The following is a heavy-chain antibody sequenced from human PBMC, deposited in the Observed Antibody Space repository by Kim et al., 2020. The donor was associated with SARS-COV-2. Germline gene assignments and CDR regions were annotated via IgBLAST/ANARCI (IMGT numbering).Heavy chain of an antibody. CDR3: ARGRSSPY. CDR1: GGSFSGYY. V-gene: IGHV4-34*01. Sequence: SETLSLTCAVYGGSFSGYYWSWIRQRLGNGLAWLGAITPRGRTNYNPSLKRGVTISVDTSKNQFSLKLSSVTAADTAVYYCARGRSSPYWGQGTLVTVSS. J-gene: IGHJ4*02. D-gene: IGHD6-13*01. CDR2: ITPRGRT.